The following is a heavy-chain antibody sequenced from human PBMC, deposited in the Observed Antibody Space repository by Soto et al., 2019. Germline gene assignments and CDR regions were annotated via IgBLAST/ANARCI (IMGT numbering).Heavy chain of an antibody. J-gene: IGHJ4*02. CDR3: ARDLKPYYGPGSLHGFFDY. Sequence: ASVNVSCKPSGYTFIDHYVHWMRQAPGQGLEWMGWRNPKNGDTKYAQKFQGRITMTRDTSISTHYVELSRLRSDDTAVYYCARDLKPYYGPGSLHGFFDYWGQGTLVTVSS. CDR1: GYTFIDHY. D-gene: IGHD3-10*01. V-gene: IGHV1-2*02. CDR2: RNPKNGDT.